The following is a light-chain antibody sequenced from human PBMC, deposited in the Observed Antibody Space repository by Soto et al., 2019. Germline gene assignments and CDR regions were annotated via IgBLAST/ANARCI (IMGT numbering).Light chain of an antibody. Sequence: QLVLTQPASVSGSPGQSITISCTGTSNDVGSYNYVSWYQHHPGKAPRLMIYASSNRPSGVSHRFSGSRSGNTASLTISGLQAEDEADYYCSSYTSGSTLYVFGTGTKVTV. CDR1: SNDVGSYNY. CDR3: SSYTSGSTLYV. J-gene: IGLJ1*01. CDR2: ASS. V-gene: IGLV2-14*01.